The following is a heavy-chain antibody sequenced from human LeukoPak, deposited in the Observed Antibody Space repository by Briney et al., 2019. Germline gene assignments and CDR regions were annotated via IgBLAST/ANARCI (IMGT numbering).Heavy chain of an antibody. J-gene: IGHJ6*03. CDR3: ARGVVVPAAIQNYYYMDV. Sequence: ASVKVSCKASGGTFSSYAISWVRQALGQGLEWMGGIIPIFGTANYAQKFQGRVTITADESTSTAYMELSSLRSEDTAVYYCARGVVVPAAIQNYYYMDVWGKGTTVTVSS. V-gene: IGHV1-69*13. D-gene: IGHD2-2*02. CDR2: IIPIFGTA. CDR1: GGTFSSYA.